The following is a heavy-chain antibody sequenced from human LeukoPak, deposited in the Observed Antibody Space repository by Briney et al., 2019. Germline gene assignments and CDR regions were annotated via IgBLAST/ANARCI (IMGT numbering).Heavy chain of an antibody. D-gene: IGHD6-13*01. V-gene: IGHV3-33*01. J-gene: IGHJ4*02. Sequence: PGGSLRLSWAASGFTFSTYGMHWVRQAPGKGLEWVSVIWFDGSKKYYADSVKGRFTISRDNSKNTVYLQMNSLRAEDTAVYYCARDGSSSWFPSFDYWGQGTLVTVSS. CDR3: ARDGSSSWFPSFDY. CDR1: GFTFSTYG. CDR2: IWFDGSKK.